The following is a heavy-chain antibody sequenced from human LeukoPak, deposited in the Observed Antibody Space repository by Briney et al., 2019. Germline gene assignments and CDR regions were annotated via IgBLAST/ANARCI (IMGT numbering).Heavy chain of an antibody. CDR2: ISGSGGSS. J-gene: IGHJ4*02. CDR1: GFTFSSYG. CDR3: LRYQGGAVRY. Sequence: GGSLRLSCAASGFTFSSYGMSWVGQAPGKGLEGVSAISGSGGSSYYEDAVKGRFTISRDNGKNSMYLQMNSLRAEATAEYSCLRYQGGAVRYWGQGTLVTVSS. V-gene: IGHV3-23*01. D-gene: IGHD6-19*01.